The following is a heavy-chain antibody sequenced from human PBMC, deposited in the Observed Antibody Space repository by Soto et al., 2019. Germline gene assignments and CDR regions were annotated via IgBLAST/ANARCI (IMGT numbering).Heavy chain of an antibody. Sequence: SETLSLTCTVSGGSISSSSYYWGWIRQPPGKGLEWIGRIYYSGSTYYNPSLKSRVTISVDTSKNQFSLKLSSVTAADTAVYYCARGNSGSPPRAFDIWGQGTMVTVSS. J-gene: IGHJ3*02. CDR2: IYYSGST. D-gene: IGHD1-26*01. CDR1: GGSISSSSYY. CDR3: ARGNSGSPPRAFDI. V-gene: IGHV4-39*01.